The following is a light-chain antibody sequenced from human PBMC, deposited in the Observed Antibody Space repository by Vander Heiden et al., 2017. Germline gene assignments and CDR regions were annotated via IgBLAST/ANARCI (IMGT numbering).Light chain of an antibody. J-gene: IGLJ3*02. CDR2: SNN. V-gene: IGLV1-44*01. Sequence: QSVLTQPHSASGTPGQRVTISCSGSSSNIGSKTVNWYQQLPGTAPKLLIYSNNQRPSGVPDRISGSKSGTSASLAISGLQSEDEADYYCSAWDNSLNAWVFGGGTKLTVL. CDR3: SAWDNSLNAWV. CDR1: SSNIGSKT.